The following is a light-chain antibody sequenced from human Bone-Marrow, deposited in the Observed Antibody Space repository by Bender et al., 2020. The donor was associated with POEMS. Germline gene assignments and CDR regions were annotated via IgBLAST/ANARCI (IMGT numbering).Light chain of an antibody. CDR3: QSYDNSLGGWV. CDR1: SSNIGNNY. CDR2: RSN. V-gene: IGLV1-47*01. Sequence: QSVLTQPPSASETPGQSVTISCSGSSSNIGNNYVHWYQQLPGTAPKLLIYRSNLRPSGVPDRFSGSKSGTSASLAITGLQAEDEGDYYCQSYDNSLGGWVFGGGTKLTVL. J-gene: IGLJ3*02.